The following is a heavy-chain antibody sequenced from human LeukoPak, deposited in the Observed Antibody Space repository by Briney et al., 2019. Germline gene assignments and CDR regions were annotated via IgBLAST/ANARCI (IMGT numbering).Heavy chain of an antibody. J-gene: IGHJ4*02. D-gene: IGHD6-13*01. Sequence: GESLKISCQASGYSFMTYWIGGVRQMPGKGLEWMAIIYPGDSDTKYSPSFQDQVTISADKSINTAYLHWRSLKASDTAMYYCARGGYSSSWYYFDYWGQGTLVTVSS. CDR1: GYSFMTYW. V-gene: IGHV5-51*01. CDR2: IYPGDSDT. CDR3: ARGGYSSSWYYFDY.